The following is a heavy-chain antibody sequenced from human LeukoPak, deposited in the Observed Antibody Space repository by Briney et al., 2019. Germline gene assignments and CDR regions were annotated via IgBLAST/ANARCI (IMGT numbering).Heavy chain of an antibody. CDR1: GYTFTSYY. V-gene: IGHV1-46*01. CDR3: TRDRAQDIVLVPAADRSNYYYYGLDV. D-gene: IGHD2-2*01. CDR2: INPDGDST. J-gene: IGHJ6*02. Sequence: ASVKVSCKASGYTFTSYYFHWVRQAPGQGLEWMGIINPDGDSTSYAPKLQGRVTMTTDTSTSTAYMELRSLRSDDTAVYYCTRDRAQDIVLVPAADRSNYYYYGLDVWGQGTMVTVSS.